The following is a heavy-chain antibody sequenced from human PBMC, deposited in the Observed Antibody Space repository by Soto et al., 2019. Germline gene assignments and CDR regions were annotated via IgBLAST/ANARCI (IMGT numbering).Heavy chain of an antibody. Sequence: SETLSLTCTVSGGSISSGGYYWSWIRQHPGKGLEWIGYIYYSGSTYYNPSLKSRVTISVDTSKNQFSLKLSSVTAADTAVYYCARDRGRRCSGGSCTHYYGMDVWGQGTTVTVSS. CDR1: GGSISSGGYY. J-gene: IGHJ6*02. CDR3: ARDRGRRCSGGSCTHYYGMDV. CDR2: IYYSGST. V-gene: IGHV4-31*03. D-gene: IGHD2-15*01.